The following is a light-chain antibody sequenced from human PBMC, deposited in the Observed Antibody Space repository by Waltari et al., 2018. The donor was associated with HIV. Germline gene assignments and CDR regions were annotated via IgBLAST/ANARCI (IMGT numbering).Light chain of an antibody. V-gene: IGLV3-25*03. Sequence: SFELTQPPSVSVSPGQTAKITCSGDALAKQYNYWYQQKPGQAPVVVIYKDTERPSGIPELFSGSSSGTTVTLTISGVQAEDEADYYCQSADTSGTRVFGSGTKVTVL. J-gene: IGLJ1*01. CDR1: ALAKQY. CDR2: KDT. CDR3: QSADTSGTRV.